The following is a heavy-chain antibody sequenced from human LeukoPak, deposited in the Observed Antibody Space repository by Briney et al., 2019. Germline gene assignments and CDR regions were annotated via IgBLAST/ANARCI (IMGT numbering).Heavy chain of an antibody. CDR3: ASQLSTSDISWNWFDP. V-gene: IGHV5-51*01. D-gene: IGHD6-13*01. Sequence: GESLKISCKGSGNSFTTYWIAWVRQMPGKGVEWMGIIYIADSDTRYSPSFEGRVTISADKSINTAYLQWTSLQASDTAMYYCASQLSTSDISWNWFDPWGQGTLVTVSS. CDR1: GNSFTTYW. CDR2: IYIADSDT. J-gene: IGHJ5*02.